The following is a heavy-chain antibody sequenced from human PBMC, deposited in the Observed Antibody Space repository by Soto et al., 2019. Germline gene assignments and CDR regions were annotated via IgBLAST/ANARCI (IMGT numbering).Heavy chain of an antibody. CDR1: GDSIGGVGY. CDR3: ARGSYGAGSDH. CDR2: ISSSGST. V-gene: IGHV4-31*03. D-gene: IGHD3-10*01. J-gene: IGHJ4*02. Sequence: SETLSLTCTVSGDSIGGVGYWSWIRQFPGRGLEWIGCISSSGSTYYNPALNNRISLSLDTSQNQFSLKLLSVTAADTAIYYCARGSYGAGSDHWGQGILVTVSS.